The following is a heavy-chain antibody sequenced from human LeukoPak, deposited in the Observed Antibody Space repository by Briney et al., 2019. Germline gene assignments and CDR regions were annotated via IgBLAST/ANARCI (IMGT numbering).Heavy chain of an antibody. D-gene: IGHD3-10*01. V-gene: IGHV3-30-3*01. CDR3: ATPGTMVRGTWFDP. J-gene: IGHJ5*02. CDR2: ISYDGSNK. CDR1: GFTFSSYA. Sequence: GRSLRLSCAASGFTFSSYAMHWVRQAPGKGLEWVAVISYDGSNKYYADSVKGRFTISRDNSKNTLYLQMNSLRAEDTAMYYCATPGTMVRGTWFDPWGQGTLVTVSS.